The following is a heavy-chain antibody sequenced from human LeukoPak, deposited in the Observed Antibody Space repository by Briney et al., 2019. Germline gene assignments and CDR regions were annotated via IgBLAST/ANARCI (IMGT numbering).Heavy chain of an antibody. CDR3: ARESDSLPDH. Sequence: SETLSLTCAVYGGSFSGYYWSWIRQPPGKGLEWIGEINHSGRTNYNPSLKSRVTISIDTSKNQFSLKLSSVTAADTAVYYCARESDSLPDHWGQGTLVTVSS. D-gene: IGHD2-15*01. CDR2: INHSGRT. V-gene: IGHV4-34*01. J-gene: IGHJ4*02. CDR1: GGSFSGYY.